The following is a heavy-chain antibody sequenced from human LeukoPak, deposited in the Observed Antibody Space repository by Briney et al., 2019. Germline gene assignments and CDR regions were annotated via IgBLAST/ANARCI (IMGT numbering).Heavy chain of an antibody. CDR2: ISGSGGST. J-gene: IGHJ4*02. CDR1: GFTFSSYA. CDR3: AGGALMVYVICDY. V-gene: IGHV3-23*01. D-gene: IGHD2-8*01. Sequence: GGSLRLSCAASGFTFSSYAMSWVRQAPGKGLEWVSAISGSGGSTYYADSVKGRFTISRDNSKNTLYLQMNSLRAEDTAIYYCAGGALMVYVICDYWGQGTLVTVSS.